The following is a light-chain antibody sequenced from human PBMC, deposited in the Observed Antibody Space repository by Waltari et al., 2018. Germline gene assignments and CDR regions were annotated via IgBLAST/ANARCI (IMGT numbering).Light chain of an antibody. CDR3: QQRSDRPPVS. V-gene: IGKV3-11*01. J-gene: IGKJ2*03. CDR1: QTVGTF. Sequence: EIVLTQSPANLSLFPGDRATLSCRASQTVGTFLAWYQQKPGQAPRLLIYDASNRATGIPARFNGSGSGTDFTLTISSLEPGDSAVYYCQQRSDRPPVSFGQGTKLEIK. CDR2: DAS.